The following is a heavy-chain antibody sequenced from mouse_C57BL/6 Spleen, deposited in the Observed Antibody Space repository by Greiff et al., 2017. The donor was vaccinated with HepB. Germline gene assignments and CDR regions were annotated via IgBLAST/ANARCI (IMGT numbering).Heavy chain of an antibody. D-gene: IGHD2-4*01. V-gene: IGHV5-12*01. CDR1: GFTFSDYY. Sequence: DVKLVESGGGLVQPGGSLKLSCAASGFTFSDYYMYWVRQTPEKRLEWVAYISNGGGSTYYPDTVKGRFTISRDNAKNTLYLQMSRLKSEDTAMYYCARRHDYDWYFDVWGTGTTVTVSS. J-gene: IGHJ1*03. CDR3: ARRHDYDWYFDV. CDR2: ISNGGGST.